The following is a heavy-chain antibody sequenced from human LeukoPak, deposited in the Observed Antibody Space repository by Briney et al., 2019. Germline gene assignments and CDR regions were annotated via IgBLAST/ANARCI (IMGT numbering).Heavy chain of an antibody. CDR1: GGSISSSSYY. Sequence: PSETLSLTCTVSGGSISSSSYYWGWIRQPPGTGLEWIGYIYYSGSTNYNPSLKSRVTISVDKSKNQFSLKLSSVTAADTAVYYCARVRRDGYNYGAWGQGTLVTVSS. CDR2: IYYSGST. CDR3: ARVRRDGYNYGA. D-gene: IGHD5-24*01. V-gene: IGHV4-61*05. J-gene: IGHJ5*02.